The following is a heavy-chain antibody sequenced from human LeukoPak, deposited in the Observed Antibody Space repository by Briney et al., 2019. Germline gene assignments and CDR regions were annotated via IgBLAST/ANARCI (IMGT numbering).Heavy chain of an antibody. CDR1: GFTFSSYG. D-gene: IGHD3-22*01. CDR2: IRYDGSNK. V-gene: IGHV3-30*02. Sequence: GGSLRLSCAASGFTFSSYGMHWVRQAPGKGLEWVAFIRYDGSNKYYADSVKGRFTISRDNSKNTLYLQMNRLRAEDTAVYYCAKDTSYDSSGYYYFDYWGQGTLVTVSS. CDR3: AKDTSYDSSGYYYFDY. J-gene: IGHJ4*02.